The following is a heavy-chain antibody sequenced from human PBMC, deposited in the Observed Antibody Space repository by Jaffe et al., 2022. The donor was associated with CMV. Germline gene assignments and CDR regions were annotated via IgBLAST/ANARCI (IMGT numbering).Heavy chain of an antibody. Sequence: QLQLQESGPGLVKPSETLSLTCTVSGGSISSSSYYWGWIRQPPGKGLEWIGSIYYSGSTYYNPSLKSRVTISVDTSKNQFSLKLSSVTAADTAVYYCARLLRSGYYQVHNWFDPWGQGTLVTVSS. CDR3: ARLLRSGYYQVHNWFDP. V-gene: IGHV4-39*01. J-gene: IGHJ5*02. CDR2: IYYSGST. D-gene: IGHD3-3*01. CDR1: GGSISSSSYY.